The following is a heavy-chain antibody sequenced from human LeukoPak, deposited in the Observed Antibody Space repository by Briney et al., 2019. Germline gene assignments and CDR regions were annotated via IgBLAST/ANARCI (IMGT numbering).Heavy chain of an antibody. CDR1: GFTFTSSA. Sequence: SVKVSCKASGFTFTSSAVQWVRQARGHRLEWIGWIVVGSGNTNYAQKFQERVTITRDMSTSTAYMELSSLRSEDTAVYYCAADRGVQLWYNFDYWGQGTLVTVSS. J-gene: IGHJ4*02. CDR2: IVVGSGNT. V-gene: IGHV1-58*01. CDR3: AADRGVQLWYNFDY. D-gene: IGHD5-18*01.